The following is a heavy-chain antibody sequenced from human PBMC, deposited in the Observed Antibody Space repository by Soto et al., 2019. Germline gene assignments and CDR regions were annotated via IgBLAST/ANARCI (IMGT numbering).Heavy chain of an antibody. D-gene: IGHD1-26*01. CDR3: TRVIVGAIYFDS. CDR2: IYYSGSA. V-gene: IGHV4-30-4*01. CDR1: GGSISSGDYY. Sequence: PSETLSLTCTVSGGSISSGDYYWSWIRQPPGKGLEWIGYIYYSGSAYYNPSLKSRVTISVDTSKTQFSLKLSSVTAADTAVYYCTRVIVGAIYFDSWGQGTLVTVSS. J-gene: IGHJ4*02.